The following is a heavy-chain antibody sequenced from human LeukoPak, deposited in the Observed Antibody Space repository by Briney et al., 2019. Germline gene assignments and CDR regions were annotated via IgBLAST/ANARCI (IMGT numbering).Heavy chain of an antibody. Sequence: PSETLSLTCTVSGGSISSYYWSWIRQPPGKGLEWIGYIYYSGSTNYNPSLKSRVTISVDTSKNQFSLKLSSVTAADTAVYYCARAVGGDGSGSLWGPGTLVTVSS. V-gene: IGHV4-59*01. CDR3: ARAVGGDGSGSL. D-gene: IGHD3-10*01. CDR1: GGSISSYY. J-gene: IGHJ4*02. CDR2: IYYSGST.